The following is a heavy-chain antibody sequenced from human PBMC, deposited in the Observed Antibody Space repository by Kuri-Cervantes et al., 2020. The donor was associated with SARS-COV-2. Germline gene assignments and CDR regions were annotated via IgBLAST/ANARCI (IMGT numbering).Heavy chain of an antibody. Sequence: GGSLRLSCAASGFTFNNYAMHWVRQTPGEGLEWVAITSYDGSTKYYADSVKGRFTISRDNSKNTLYLQMNNLRGEDTAVYFCAKNPYYDFWSGLYFDSWGQGTLVTVSS. J-gene: IGHJ4*02. V-gene: IGHV3-30-3*02. D-gene: IGHD3-3*01. CDR3: AKNPYYDFWSGLYFDS. CDR1: GFTFNNYA. CDR2: TSYDGSTK.